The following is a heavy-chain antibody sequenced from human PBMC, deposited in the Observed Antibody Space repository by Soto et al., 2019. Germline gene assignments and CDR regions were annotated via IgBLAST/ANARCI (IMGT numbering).Heavy chain of an antibody. V-gene: IGHV5-10-1*01. CDR1: ECSFTSYW. CDR2: IDPSDSYT. J-gene: IGHJ4*02. CDR3: ARLQAAAGDNDLTFDY. D-gene: IGHD6-13*01. Sequence: PGVFKKVCYRGSECSFTSYWVSWVSQMNGKGLEWMGRIDPSDSYTNYSPSFQGHVTISADKSISTAYLQWSSLKASDTAMYYCARLQAAAGDNDLTFDYWGQGSLVTVSS.